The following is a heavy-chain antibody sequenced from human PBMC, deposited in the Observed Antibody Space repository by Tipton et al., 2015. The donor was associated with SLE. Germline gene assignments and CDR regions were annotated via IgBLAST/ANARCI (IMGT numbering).Heavy chain of an antibody. D-gene: IGHD5-18*01. CDR3: TRVGGGYFTNWFDP. CDR2: IYYSGST. Sequence: LRLSCTVSGGSISSGGYYWSWIRQHPGKGLEWIGYIYYSGSTHYNPSLKSRVTISVDTSKNQFSLKLSSVTAADTAVYYCTRVGGGYFTNWFDPWGQGTLVTVSS. CDR1: GGSISSGGYY. J-gene: IGHJ5*02. V-gene: IGHV4-31*02.